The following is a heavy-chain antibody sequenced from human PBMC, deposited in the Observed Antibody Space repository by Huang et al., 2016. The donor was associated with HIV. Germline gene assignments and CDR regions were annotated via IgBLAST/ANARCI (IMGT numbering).Heavy chain of an antibody. Sequence: QVQLVQSGAEVKKPGASVKVSCKAYGYTFTGYYMHWVRQAPGQGREWMGWINPNSGGTNHAQEFQGRVTMTRDTAISTAYMELSRLRSDDTAVYYCARVTGGYSYGFDAFDIWGQGTMVTVSS. CDR2: INPNSGGT. V-gene: IGHV1-2*02. D-gene: IGHD5-18*01. J-gene: IGHJ3*02. CDR1: GYTFTGYY. CDR3: ARVTGGYSYGFDAFDI.